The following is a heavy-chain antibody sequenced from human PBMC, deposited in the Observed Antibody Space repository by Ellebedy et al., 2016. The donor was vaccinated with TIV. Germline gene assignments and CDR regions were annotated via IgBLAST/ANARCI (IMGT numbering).Heavy chain of an antibody. D-gene: IGHD3-3*01. V-gene: IGHV4-4*07. CDR1: GGSITGYY. Sequence: SETLSLXXTVSGGSITGYYLTWIRQPAGKGLEWIGRIYTSENTNYNPSLKSRVIISVDTSKNQFSLKVNSVTAADTAVYYCARGGSSRVTPFGAVFFDNWFDSWGQGILVSVS. CDR3: ARGGSSRVTPFGAVFFDNWFDS. CDR2: IYTSENT. J-gene: IGHJ5*01.